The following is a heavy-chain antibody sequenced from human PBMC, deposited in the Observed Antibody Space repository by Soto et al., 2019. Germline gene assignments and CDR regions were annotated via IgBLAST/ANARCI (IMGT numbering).Heavy chain of an antibody. Sequence: ASVKVSCKTSGYDFTAYDINWVRQASGQGLEWMGWMNPINGATGSARRFQGRVSMTRNTATGTAYLELTSLRSDDTGVYYCGRGPSPRAPAGGTPYYYAMDVWGQGTTVPVSS. CDR3: GRGPSPRAPAGGTPYYYAMDV. J-gene: IGHJ6*02. CDR1: GYDFTAYD. CDR2: MNPINGAT. V-gene: IGHV1-8*02. D-gene: IGHD6-13*01.